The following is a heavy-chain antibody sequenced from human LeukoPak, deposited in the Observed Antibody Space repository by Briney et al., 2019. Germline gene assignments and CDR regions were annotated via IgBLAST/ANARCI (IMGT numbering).Heavy chain of an antibody. CDR2: IYYSGST. V-gene: IGHV4-59*01. D-gene: IGHD3-9*01. CDR3: ARDNYYDILTGYNWFDP. CDR1: GGSISSYY. Sequence: SETLSLTCTVSGGSISSYYWSWIRQPPGKGLEWIGYIYYSGSTNYNPSLKSRVTISVDTSKNQFSLKLSSVTAADTAVYYCARDNYYDILTGYNWFDPWGQGTLVTVSS. J-gene: IGHJ5*02.